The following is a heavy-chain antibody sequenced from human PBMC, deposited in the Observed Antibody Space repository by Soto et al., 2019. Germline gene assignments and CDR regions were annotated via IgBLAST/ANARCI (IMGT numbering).Heavy chain of an antibody. V-gene: IGHV1-69*01. D-gene: IGHD2-8*01. CDR3: ASKNSYCTNGVCYRGDFDY. J-gene: IGHJ4*02. Sequence: QVQLVQSGAEVKKPGSSVKVSCKASGGTFSSYAISWVRQAPGQGLEWMGGIIPIFGTANYAQKFQGRVTITADESTSTAYMELSSLRSEDTAVYYCASKNSYCTNGVCYRGDFDYCGQGTLVTVSS. CDR1: GGTFSSYA. CDR2: IIPIFGTA.